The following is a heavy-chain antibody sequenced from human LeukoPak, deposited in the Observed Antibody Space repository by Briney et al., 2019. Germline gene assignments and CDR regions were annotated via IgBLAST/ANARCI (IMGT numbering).Heavy chain of an antibody. D-gene: IGHD6-13*01. CDR1: GYIFTIYW. J-gene: IGHJ3*02. CDR2: IYPGDSNT. V-gene: IGHV5-51*01. Sequence: GESLKISCKGSGYIFTIYWTAWVRQMPGRGLEWMGVIYPGDSNTMYSPSVQGQATISADKSITTAYLQWSSLKASDTAMYYCARHSSRWFAGGGFDIWGQGTMVSVSS. CDR3: ARHSSRWFAGGGFDI.